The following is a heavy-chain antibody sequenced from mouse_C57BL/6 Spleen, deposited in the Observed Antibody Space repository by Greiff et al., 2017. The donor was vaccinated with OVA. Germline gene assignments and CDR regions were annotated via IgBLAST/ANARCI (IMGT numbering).Heavy chain of an antibody. D-gene: IGHD1-1*01. Sequence: VKLQESGAELARPGASVKLSCKASGYTFTSYGISWVKQRTGQGLEWIGEIYPRSGNTYYNEKFKGKATLTADKSSSTAYMELRSLTSEDSAVYFCARYTTVVGQDYWGQGTTLTVSS. CDR2: IYPRSGNT. CDR1: GYTFTSYG. J-gene: IGHJ2*01. CDR3: ARYTTVVGQDY. V-gene: IGHV1-81*01.